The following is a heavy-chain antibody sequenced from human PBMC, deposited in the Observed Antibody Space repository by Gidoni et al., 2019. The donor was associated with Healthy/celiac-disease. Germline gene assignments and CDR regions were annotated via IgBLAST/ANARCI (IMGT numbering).Heavy chain of an antibody. D-gene: IGHD1-26*01. CDR3: ARDVVSGSYGY. V-gene: IGHV3-48*04. Sequence: EVQRVESGGGLVKPGGSRSLACAACGFTFSSYSMNWVRQAPVKGLEWVSYISSSSSTIYYADSVKGRFTISRGNAKNSLYLKMNSLRAEDTAVYYCARDVVSGSYGYWGQGTLVTVSS. CDR2: ISSSSSTI. CDR1: GFTFSSYS. J-gene: IGHJ4*02.